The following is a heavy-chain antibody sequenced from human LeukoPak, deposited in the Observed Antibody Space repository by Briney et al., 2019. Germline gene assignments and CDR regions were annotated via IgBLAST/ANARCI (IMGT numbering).Heavy chain of an antibody. Sequence: NPGGSLRLSCAASGFTFSTYSMNWVRQAPGRGLEWVSSISSSGTYIYYADSMKGRFTVSRDNAKNSLYLQMNSLRAEDTAVYYCASPFGVAAAGTDWYFDLWGRGTLVTVSS. CDR1: GFTFSTYS. V-gene: IGHV3-21*01. D-gene: IGHD6-13*01. J-gene: IGHJ2*01. CDR2: ISSSGTYI. CDR3: ASPFGVAAAGTDWYFDL.